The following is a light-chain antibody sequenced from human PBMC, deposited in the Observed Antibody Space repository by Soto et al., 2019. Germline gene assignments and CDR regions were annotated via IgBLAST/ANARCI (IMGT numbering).Light chain of an antibody. CDR2: GNS. J-gene: IGLJ3*02. Sequence: VLTQSPSVSGAPGQRVTISCTGSSSNIGAGYDVHWYQHLPVTAPKLLIYGNSNRPSGVPDRFSGSKSGTSASLAITGLQAEDEADYYCQSYDSSLSGPNWVFGGGTKLTVL. V-gene: IGLV1-40*01. CDR3: QSYDSSLSGPNWV. CDR1: SSNIGAGYD.